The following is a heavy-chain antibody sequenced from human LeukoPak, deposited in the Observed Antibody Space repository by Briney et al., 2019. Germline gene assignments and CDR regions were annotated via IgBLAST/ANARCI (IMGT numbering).Heavy chain of an antibody. V-gene: IGHV4-38-2*01. CDR3: ARHGGVGTTTNWFDP. D-gene: IGHD3-3*01. J-gene: IGHJ5*02. CDR2: IYHSGST. Sequence: PSETLSLTCAVSGYSIRSGYYWGWIRQPPGRGLQWIGTIYHSGSTYYNPSLRRRVAISVDTSKNEFSLKLNSVTAAGTAVYYCARHGGVGTTTNWFDPWGQGTLVTVSS. CDR1: GYSIRSGYY.